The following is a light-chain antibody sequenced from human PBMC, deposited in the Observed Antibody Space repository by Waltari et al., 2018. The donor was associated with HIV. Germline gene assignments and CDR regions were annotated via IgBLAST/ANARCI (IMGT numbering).Light chain of an antibody. V-gene: IGLV1-47*01. J-gene: IGLJ3*02. Sequence: QSALTQPPSTSGTPGQTVTIPCSGSSSTIGDNYVSWYQQLPGTAPKLLIYRNSRRPSGVRDRFSGSKSGTSASLAINDLRSEDEAEYHCAAWDDSLSGWVFGGGTNLTVL. CDR1: SSTIGDNY. CDR3: AAWDDSLSGWV. CDR2: RNS.